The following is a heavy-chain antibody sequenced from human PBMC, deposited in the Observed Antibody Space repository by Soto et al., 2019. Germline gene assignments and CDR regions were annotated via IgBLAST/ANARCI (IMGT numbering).Heavy chain of an antibody. V-gene: IGHV4-39*01. CDR2: MYYSGST. CDR1: GGSISSTSYY. D-gene: IGHD3-3*01. CDR3: ARASSRACRSLEWLDPFAS. Sequence: SATPSLTCTVSGGSISSTSYYWGWIRQPPGKGLEWIGSMYYSGSTNYNPSLKSRLTMSVDTSKNQFSLKLRSVTAADTAVYYCARASSRACRSLEWLDPFASSGPGSLV. J-gene: IGHJ5*02.